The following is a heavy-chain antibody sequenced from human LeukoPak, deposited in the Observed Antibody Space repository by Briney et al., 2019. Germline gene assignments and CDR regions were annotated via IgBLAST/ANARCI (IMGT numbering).Heavy chain of an antibody. J-gene: IGHJ3*02. CDR2: IIPIFGTA. Sequence: SVKVSCKASGGTFSSYAISWVRQAPGQGLEWMGGIIPIFGTANYAQKFQGRVTITADESTSTAYMELSSLRSEDTAVYYCAREGCRRDTSCYRGAFDIWGQGTMVTVSS. CDR3: AREGCRRDTSCYRGAFDI. D-gene: IGHD2-2*01. V-gene: IGHV1-69*13. CDR1: GGTFSSYA.